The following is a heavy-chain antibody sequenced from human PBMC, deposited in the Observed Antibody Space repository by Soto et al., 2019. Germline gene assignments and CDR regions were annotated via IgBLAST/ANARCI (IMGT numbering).Heavy chain of an antibody. CDR3: AKDTYFHDSSGYYIFEY. CDR1: GFTFSSFG. Sequence: QVQLVESGGGVVQPGRSLRLSCAASGFTFSSFGMHWVRQAPGKGLEWVAHISYDGSNDHSADSVKGRFTISRDNSEDTLYLQMIRLRVEDTAVYYCAKDTYFHDSSGYYIFEYWGQGNLVTVSS. J-gene: IGHJ4*02. V-gene: IGHV3-30*18. D-gene: IGHD3-22*01. CDR2: ISYDGSND.